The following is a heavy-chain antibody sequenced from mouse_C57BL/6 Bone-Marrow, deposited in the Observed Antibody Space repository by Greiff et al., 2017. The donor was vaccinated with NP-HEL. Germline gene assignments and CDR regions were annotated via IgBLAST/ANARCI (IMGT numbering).Heavy chain of an antibody. V-gene: IGHV1-81*01. CDR2: IYPRSGNT. Sequence: VQLQQSGAELARPGASVKLSCKASGYTFTSYGISWVKQRTGQGLEWIGEIYPRSGNTYYNEKFKGKATLTADKSSSTAYMELRSLTSEDSAVYFCASGYYGGLYAMDYWGQGTSVTVSS. CDR3: ASGYYGGLYAMDY. J-gene: IGHJ4*01. CDR1: GYTFTSYG. D-gene: IGHD1-1*01.